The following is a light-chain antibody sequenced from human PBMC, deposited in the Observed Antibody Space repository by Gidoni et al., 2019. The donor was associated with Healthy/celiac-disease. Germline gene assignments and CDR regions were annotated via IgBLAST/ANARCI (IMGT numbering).Light chain of an antibody. CDR1: SSDVGGYNY. V-gene: IGLV2-14*01. J-gene: IGLJ2*01. CDR3: SSYTSSSTLVV. Sequence: QSALTQPASVSGSPGQSLTISCTGTSSDVGGYNYVSWYQQHPGKAPKLMIYDVSNGPSGVSNRFSGSKSGNTASLTISGFQAEDEADYYCSSYTSSSTLVVFGGGTKLTVL. CDR2: DVS.